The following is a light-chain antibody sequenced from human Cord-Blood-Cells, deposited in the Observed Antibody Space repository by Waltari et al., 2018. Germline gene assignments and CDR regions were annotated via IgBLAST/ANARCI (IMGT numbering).Light chain of an antibody. CDR2: KDS. Sequence: SYELTPPPSVSVSPGQTARITCSGDALPQQYAYWYQQKPGQAPVLVIYKDSERPSGIPERFSGSSSGTTVTLTISGVQAEDEADYYCQSADSSGTYYVFGTGTKVTVL. CDR3: QSADSSGTYYV. J-gene: IGLJ1*01. V-gene: IGLV3-25*03. CDR1: ALPQQY.